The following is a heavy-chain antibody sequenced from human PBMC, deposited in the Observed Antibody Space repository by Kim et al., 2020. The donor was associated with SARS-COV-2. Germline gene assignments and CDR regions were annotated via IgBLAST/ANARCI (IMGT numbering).Heavy chain of an antibody. D-gene: IGHD3-22*01. V-gene: IGHV3-23*01. CDR3: AKTLHYDSSGYYHKSHAFDI. J-gene: IGHJ3*02. CDR2: ISGSGGST. Sequence: GGSLRLSCAAYGFTFSSYAMSWVRQAPGKGREWVSAISGSGGSTYYTDSVKGRFTISRDNSKNTLYLQMNSLRAEDTAVYYCAKTLHYDSSGYYHKSHAFDIWGQGTMVTVSS. CDR1: GFTFSSYA.